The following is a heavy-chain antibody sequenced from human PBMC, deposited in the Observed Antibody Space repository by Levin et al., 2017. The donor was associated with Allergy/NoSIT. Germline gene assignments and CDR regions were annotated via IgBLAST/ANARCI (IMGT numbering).Heavy chain of an antibody. D-gene: IGHD2-21*02. Sequence: SGPTLVKPTQTLTLTCTFSGFSLSSGVGVGWIRQPPGKALEWLALIYWDDDKRYNPSLTSRLTITKDTSKNQVVLTMTNMDPVDTATYYCAHRGMGLTAYYFDYWGQGTLVTASS. CDR3: AHRGMGLTAYYFDY. CDR2: IYWDDDK. J-gene: IGHJ4*02. CDR1: GFSLSSGVG. V-gene: IGHV2-5*02.